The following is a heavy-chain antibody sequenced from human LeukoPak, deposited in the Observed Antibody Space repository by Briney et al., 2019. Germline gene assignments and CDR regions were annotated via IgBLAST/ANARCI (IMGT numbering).Heavy chain of an antibody. V-gene: IGHV3-33*01. D-gene: IGHD2-2*01. CDR3: ARAGRYCSSTSCYYGGSGVDY. CDR2: LWYDGSNK. CDR1: GFTFSSYG. Sequence: QSGGSLRLSCAASGFTFSSYGMHWVRQAPGKGLEWVAVLWYDGSNKYYADSVKGRFTISRDNSKNTLYLQMNSLRAEDTAVYYCARAGRYCSSTSCYYGGSGVDYWGQGTLVTVSS. J-gene: IGHJ4*02.